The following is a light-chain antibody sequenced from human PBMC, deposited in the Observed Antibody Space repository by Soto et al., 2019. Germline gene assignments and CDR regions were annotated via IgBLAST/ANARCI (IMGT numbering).Light chain of an antibody. Sequence: QSALSQPPSASGSPGQSVTFSCTGTSSDVGAYNYVSWYQQHPGKAPKLIISEVTKRPSGVPDRFSGSKSGNTASLTVSGLQAEDEADYYCNSYAGSNNPVVFGGGTKVTVL. CDR1: SSDVGAYNY. V-gene: IGLV2-8*01. CDR2: EVT. CDR3: NSYAGSNNPVV. J-gene: IGLJ2*01.